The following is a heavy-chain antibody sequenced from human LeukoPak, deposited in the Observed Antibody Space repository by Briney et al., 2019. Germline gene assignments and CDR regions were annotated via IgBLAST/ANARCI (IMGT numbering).Heavy chain of an antibody. CDR2: IYPGDSDT. Sequence: GESLKISCKGSGYSFTSYWIGCVRQMPGKGLEWMGIIYPGDSDTRYSPSFQGQVTISADKSISTAYLQWSSLKASDTAMYYCARRAYGGNSGSSFDYWGQGTLVTVSS. V-gene: IGHV5-51*01. CDR1: GYSFTSYW. CDR3: ARRAYGGNSGSSFDY. J-gene: IGHJ4*02. D-gene: IGHD4-23*01.